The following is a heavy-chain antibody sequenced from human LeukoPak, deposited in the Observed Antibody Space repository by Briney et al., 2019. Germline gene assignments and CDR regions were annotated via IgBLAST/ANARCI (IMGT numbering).Heavy chain of an antibody. J-gene: IGHJ6*02. D-gene: IGHD3-22*01. CDR1: GYTFTNFG. CDR2: ISAYNGNT. CDR3: ARWYYYDTNYGMDV. Sequence: ASVTVSCKASGYTFTNFGISWVRQAPGQGLEWMGWISAYNGNTNYAQKLQGRVTMTTDTSTSTAYMELRSLRSGDTAVYYCARWYYYDTNYGMDVWGQGTTVTVSS. V-gene: IGHV1-18*01.